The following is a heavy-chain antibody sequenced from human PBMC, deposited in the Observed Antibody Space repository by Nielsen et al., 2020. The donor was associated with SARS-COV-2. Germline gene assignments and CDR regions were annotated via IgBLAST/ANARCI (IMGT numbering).Heavy chain of an antibody. CDR2: INHSGST. D-gene: IGHD6-6*01. J-gene: IGHJ1*01. CDR3: ARPKYPLGAARKEYFQH. CDR1: GGSVSSGSYY. V-gene: IGHV4-39*07. Sequence: SETLSLTCTVSGGSVSSGSYYWSWIRQPPGKGLEWIGEINHSGSTNYNPSLKSRVTISVDTSKNQFSLKLSSVTAADTAVYYCARPKYPLGAARKEYFQHWGQGTLVTVSS.